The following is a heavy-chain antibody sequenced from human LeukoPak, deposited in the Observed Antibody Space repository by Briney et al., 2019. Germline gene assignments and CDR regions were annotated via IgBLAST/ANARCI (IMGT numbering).Heavy chain of an antibody. J-gene: IGHJ5*02. Sequence: ASVTVSFKASGYTFVNSGITWVRQAPGQGGEWMGWISAYNGKTDFAQKFQGRVAMTTDTSTRTAYMELGSLTSDDTAVYYCARDGWQLTNWFDPWGQGTLVTVSS. CDR3: ARDGWQLTNWFDP. CDR1: GYTFVNSG. D-gene: IGHD4-23*01. V-gene: IGHV1-18*01. CDR2: ISAYNGKT.